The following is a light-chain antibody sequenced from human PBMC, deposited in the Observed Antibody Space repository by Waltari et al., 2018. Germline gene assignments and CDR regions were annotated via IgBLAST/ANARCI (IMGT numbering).Light chain of an antibody. V-gene: IGLV3-1*01. J-gene: IGLJ3*02. CDR1: KLGDKF. CDR2: QDN. Sequence: SFELTQPPSVSVSPGQTASITCSGAKLGDKFVCCSRRRPGQSPVLILYQDNKRPSGIPERLSGSTSGNTATLTTSETQAIDEADYYCQAWDSSTAVVFGGGTKLTV. CDR3: QAWDSSTAVV.